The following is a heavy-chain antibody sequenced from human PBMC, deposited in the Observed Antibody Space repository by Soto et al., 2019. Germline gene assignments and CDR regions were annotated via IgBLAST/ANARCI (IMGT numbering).Heavy chain of an antibody. CDR1: GGTFSSYA. D-gene: IGHD6-19*01. V-gene: IGHV1-69*12. CDR2: IIPIFGTA. CDR3: AGGIAVAGSFAY. J-gene: IGHJ4*03. Sequence: QVQLVQSGAEVKKPGSSVKVSCKASGGTFSSYAISWVRQAPGQGLEWMGGIIPIFGTANYAQKFQGRVTMPAAESTSRAYMELSSLRSADTAVYFCAGGIAVAGSFAYGGQGTLVTVSS.